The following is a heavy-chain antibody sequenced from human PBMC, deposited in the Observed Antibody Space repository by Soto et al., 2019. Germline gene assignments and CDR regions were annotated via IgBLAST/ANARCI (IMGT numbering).Heavy chain of an antibody. J-gene: IGHJ6*02. D-gene: IGHD2-21*02. CDR2: INHSGTI. V-gene: IGHV4-34*01. CDR3: ARADRTLVTSYSLDV. CDR1: GGSFSGYY. Sequence: TXETLSLTCAVYGGSFSGYYWTLIRQPPGKGLEWIGEINHSGTINFNPSLKSRLTISLDTSKKHFSLKLSSVTDADTAAYYCARADRTLVTSYSLDVWGQGTTVTVSS.